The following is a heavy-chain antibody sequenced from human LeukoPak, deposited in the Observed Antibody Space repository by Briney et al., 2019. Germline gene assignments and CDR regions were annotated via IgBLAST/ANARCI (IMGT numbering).Heavy chain of an antibody. CDR3: AGTYYYDSSGYYLLGY. D-gene: IGHD3-22*01. CDR1: GGSLSSSSYY. Sequence: SETLSLTCTVSGGSLSSSSYYWGWLRQPPGKGLEWFGSIYYSGSTYYNPSLKSRVTISVDTSKNQFSLKLSSVTAADTAVYYCAGTYYYDSSGYYLLGYWGQGTLVTVSS. J-gene: IGHJ4*02. CDR2: IYYSGST. V-gene: IGHV4-39*01.